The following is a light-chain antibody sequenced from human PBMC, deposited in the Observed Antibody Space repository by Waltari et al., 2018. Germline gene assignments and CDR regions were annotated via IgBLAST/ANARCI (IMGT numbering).Light chain of an antibody. Sequence: QSALTQPASVSGSPGQSITISCTGTSGDVGAYDYVSWFQQRPLRAPQLMIYNATFRPSGVSRRFAGSKSGNTTSLTIAGRQTEDEAHYFCSSYTSSDTLVVFGGGTKVTV. CDR3: SSYTSSDTLVV. J-gene: IGLJ2*01. V-gene: IGLV2-14*03. CDR2: NAT. CDR1: SGDVGAYDY.